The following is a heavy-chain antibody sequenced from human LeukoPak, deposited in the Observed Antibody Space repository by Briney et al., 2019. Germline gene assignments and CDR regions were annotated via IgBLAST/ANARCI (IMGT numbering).Heavy chain of an antibody. D-gene: IGHD1-14*01. CDR2: CNPNSGDT. CDR1: GYTFTAYY. V-gene: IGHV1-2*06. J-gene: IGHJ3*02. CDR3: ARDVSGISSATDTFDM. Sequence: SVKVSCKASGYTFTAYYMHWVRQAPGQGLEWVGRCNPNSGDTNYAQKFQGRVTMTRDTSISTVYMELTGLRSDDTAVYYCARDVSGISSATDTFDMWGQGTVVTVSS.